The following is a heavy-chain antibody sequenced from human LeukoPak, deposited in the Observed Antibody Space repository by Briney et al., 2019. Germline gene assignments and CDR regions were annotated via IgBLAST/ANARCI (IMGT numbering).Heavy chain of an antibody. CDR3: ARGLGYDFSWDLYYMDV. V-gene: IGHV1-8*01. J-gene: IGHJ6*03. Sequence: ASVKVSCKASGYTFTNYNIDWVRQASGQGLEWMGWMNPNSGNTGYAQKFQGRVTMARNTSISTAYMELSSLRSEDTAMYYCARGLGYDFSWDLYYMDVWGKGTTVTVSS. CDR2: MNPNSGNT. CDR1: GYTFTNYN. D-gene: IGHD3-3*01.